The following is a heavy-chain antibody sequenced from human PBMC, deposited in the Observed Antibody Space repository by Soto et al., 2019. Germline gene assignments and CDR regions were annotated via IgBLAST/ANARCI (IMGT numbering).Heavy chain of an antibody. J-gene: IGHJ3*02. Sequence: GGSLRLSCAASGFTFSSYSMNWVRQAPGKGLEWVSSISSSSSYIYYADSVKGRFTISRDNAKNSLYLQKNSLRAEDTAVYYCARDRGHLTDAFDIWGQGTMVTVSS. CDR3: ARDRGHLTDAFDI. D-gene: IGHD3-10*01. CDR1: GFTFSSYS. CDR2: ISSSSSYI. V-gene: IGHV3-21*01.